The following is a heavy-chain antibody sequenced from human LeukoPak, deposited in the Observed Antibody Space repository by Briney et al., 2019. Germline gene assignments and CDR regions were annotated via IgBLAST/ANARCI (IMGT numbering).Heavy chain of an antibody. V-gene: IGHV3-43D*03. CDR2: ITWDGGSI. CDR1: GLTFGDFA. Sequence: GGSLRLSCAASGLTFGDFAMHWVRQAPGKGLEWVSFITWDGGSIYYADSVKGRFTISRDNSKDTLYLQMNSLRAEDTALYYCAKDRPFPYGMDVWGQGTTVTVSS. CDR3: AKDRPFPYGMDV. J-gene: IGHJ6*02.